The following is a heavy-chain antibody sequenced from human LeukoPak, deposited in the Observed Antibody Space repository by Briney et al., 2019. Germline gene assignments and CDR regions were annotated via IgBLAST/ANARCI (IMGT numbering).Heavy chain of an antibody. Sequence: PGGSLRLSCAASGFTFSSYSMNWVRQAPGKGLEWVSSISSSGSYIYYADSVKGRFTISRDNAKNSLYLQMNSLRAEDTAVYYCAGIYDSSGFDAFDIWGQGTMVTVSS. CDR3: AGIYDSSGFDAFDI. V-gene: IGHV3-21*01. D-gene: IGHD3-22*01. CDR2: ISSSGSYI. J-gene: IGHJ3*02. CDR1: GFTFSSYS.